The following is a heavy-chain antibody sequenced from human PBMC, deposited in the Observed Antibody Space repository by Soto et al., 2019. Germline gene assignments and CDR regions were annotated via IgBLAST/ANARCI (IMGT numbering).Heavy chain of an antibody. Sequence: SVKVSCKASGGTFSSYAISWVRQAPGQGLEWMGGIIPIFGTANYAQKFQGRVAITADESTSTAYMELSSLRSEDTAVYYCARGSGGYNLNFLSYWGQGTLVTVSS. CDR2: IIPIFGTA. V-gene: IGHV1-69*13. CDR1: GGTFSSYA. D-gene: IGHD5-12*01. J-gene: IGHJ4*02. CDR3: ARGSGGYNLNFLSY.